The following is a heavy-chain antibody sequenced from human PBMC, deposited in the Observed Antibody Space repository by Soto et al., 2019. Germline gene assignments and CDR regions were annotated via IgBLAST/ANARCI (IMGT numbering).Heavy chain of an antibody. CDR1: GFTFSNFG. Sequence: GSLRVSCEASGFTFSNFGMHWVRQAPGKGLEWVAVMSYDGSNKYYADSVKGRFTISRDNSKNTLYLQMNSLRTEDTAVYYCAKKVPGIAESGVDYWGQGTLVTVSS. D-gene: IGHD6-13*01. CDR3: AKKVPGIAESGVDY. CDR2: MSYDGSNK. J-gene: IGHJ4*02. V-gene: IGHV3-30*18.